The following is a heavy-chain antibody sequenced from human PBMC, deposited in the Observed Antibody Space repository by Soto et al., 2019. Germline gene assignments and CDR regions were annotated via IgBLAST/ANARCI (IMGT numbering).Heavy chain of an antibody. CDR1: GFTFSSYA. Sequence: QVQLVESGGGVVQPGRSLRLSCAASGFTFSSYAMHWVRQAPGKGLEWVAVISYDGSNKYYADSVKGRFTISRDNSKNSLYLQMNSLRAEETAVYYCARDRAVRGVITYAEYFQHWGQGTLVTVSS. J-gene: IGHJ1*01. D-gene: IGHD3-10*01. V-gene: IGHV3-30-3*01. CDR2: ISYDGSNK. CDR3: ARDRAVRGVITYAEYFQH.